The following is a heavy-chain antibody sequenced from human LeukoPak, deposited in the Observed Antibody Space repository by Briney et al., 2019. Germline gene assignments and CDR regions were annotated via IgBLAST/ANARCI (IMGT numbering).Heavy chain of an antibody. Sequence: SETLSLTCTVSGGSMSGYYWSWIRQPPGKGLEWIGYIYYNGNTNYNPSLKSRVTISIDTSKNQLSLKLSSVTAADTAVYYCARDSTSWKNWFDPWGQGILVTVSS. J-gene: IGHJ5*02. CDR1: GGSMSGYY. CDR2: IYYNGNT. D-gene: IGHD2-2*01. CDR3: ARDSTSWKNWFDP. V-gene: IGHV4-59*01.